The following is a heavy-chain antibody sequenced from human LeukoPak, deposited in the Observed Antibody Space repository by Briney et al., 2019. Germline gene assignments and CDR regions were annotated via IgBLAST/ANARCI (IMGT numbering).Heavy chain of an antibody. V-gene: IGHV3-23*01. Sequence: GGSLRLSCAASGFTFGSYAMSWVRQTPGKGLEWVSAISGSGGSTYYADSVKGRFTTSRDNSKNTLYLQMNSLRAEDTAVYYCAKDPRAGYYFDYWGQGTLVTVSS. CDR3: AKDPRAGYYFDY. CDR1: GFTFGSYA. J-gene: IGHJ4*02. D-gene: IGHD1-14*01. CDR2: ISGSGGST.